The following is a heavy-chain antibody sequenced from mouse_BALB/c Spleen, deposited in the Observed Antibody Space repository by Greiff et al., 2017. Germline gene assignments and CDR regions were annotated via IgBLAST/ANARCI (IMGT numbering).Heavy chain of an antibody. CDR1: GFNITDYY. J-gene: IGHJ3*01. CDR2: IDPENGDT. V-gene: IGHV14-4*02. CDR3: ARGGDCLTWFAY. Sequence: EVQLQQSGAELVRSGASVKLSCTASGFNITDYYMHWVKQRPEQGLEWIGWIDPENGDTEYAPKFQGKATMTADTSSNTAYLQLSSLTSGDTAVFYCARGGDCLTWFAYWGQGTLGTVSA. D-gene: IGHD3-3*01.